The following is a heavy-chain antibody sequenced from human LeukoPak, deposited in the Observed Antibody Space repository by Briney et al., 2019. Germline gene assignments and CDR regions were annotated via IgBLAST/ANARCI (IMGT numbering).Heavy chain of an antibody. CDR3: ARDLGRYDSNQGPLDAFDI. D-gene: IGHD3-22*01. CDR2: IYSAGST. J-gene: IGHJ3*02. CDR1: GFTVSSNH. V-gene: IGHV3-53*01. Sequence: GGSLRPFCAASGFTVSSNHMSWVRQAPGKGLEWVSVIYSAGSTYYADSVKGRFTISRDNSKNTLYLQMNSLRAEDTAINYCARDLGRYDSNQGPLDAFDIWGQGTMVTVSS.